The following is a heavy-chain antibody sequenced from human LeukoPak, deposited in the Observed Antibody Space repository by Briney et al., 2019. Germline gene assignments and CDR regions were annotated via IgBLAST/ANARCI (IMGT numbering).Heavy chain of an antibody. D-gene: IGHD6-13*01. J-gene: IGHJ4*02. Sequence: GGSLRLSCAASGFTFSSYWMHWVRQAPGKGLVWVSRINSDGSSTSYADSVTGRFTISRDNAKNTLYLQMNSLRAEDTAVYYCARDREGYIPNDWGQGTLVTVSS. CDR3: ARDREGYIPND. CDR1: GFTFSSYW. V-gene: IGHV3-74*01. CDR2: INSDGSST.